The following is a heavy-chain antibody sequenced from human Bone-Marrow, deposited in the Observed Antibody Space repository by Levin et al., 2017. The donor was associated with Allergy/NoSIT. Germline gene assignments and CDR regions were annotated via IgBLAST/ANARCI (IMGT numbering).Heavy chain of an antibody. Sequence: PGGSLRLSCAASGFTFSTYSMTWVRQAPGKGPEWVARIKEDGTVQHYVDSVKGRFTISRDNTKSLLHLQMNSLRVEDTAIYYCAREWYGELLFSTWGQGTLVTVSS. D-gene: IGHD3-10*01. V-gene: IGHV3-7*04. CDR3: AREWYGELLFST. J-gene: IGHJ4*02. CDR2: IKEDGTVQ. CDR1: GFTFSTYS.